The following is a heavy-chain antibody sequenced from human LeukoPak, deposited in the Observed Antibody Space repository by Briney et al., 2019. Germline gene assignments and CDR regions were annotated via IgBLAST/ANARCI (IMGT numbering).Heavy chain of an antibody. CDR3: ARDLLVVVTAQEDYYGMDV. CDR1: GYRFTSYG. D-gene: IGHD2-21*02. J-gene: IGHJ6*02. Sequence: ASVKVSCKASGYRFTSYGISWVGQAPGQGREWMGWISAYNGNTNYAQKLQGRVTMTTDTSTSTAYMELRSLRSDDTAVYYSARDLLVVVTAQEDYYGMDVWGQGTTVTVSS. CDR2: ISAYNGNT. V-gene: IGHV1-18*01.